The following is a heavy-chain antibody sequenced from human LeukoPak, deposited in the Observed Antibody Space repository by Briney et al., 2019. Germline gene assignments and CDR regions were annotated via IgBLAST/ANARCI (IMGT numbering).Heavy chain of an antibody. V-gene: IGHV5-51*01. D-gene: IGHD3-22*01. J-gene: IGHJ4*02. CDR1: GYSFTSYW. CDR2: IYPRDSDT. CDR3: ARLSYYDSSGKLSSGYYFDY. Sequence: GESLKISCKGSGYSFTSYWIGWVRQMPGKGLEWMGIIYPRDSDTRYSPSFQGQVTISADKSISTAYLQWSSLKASDTAMYYCARLSYYDSSGKLSSGYYFDYWGQGTLVTVSS.